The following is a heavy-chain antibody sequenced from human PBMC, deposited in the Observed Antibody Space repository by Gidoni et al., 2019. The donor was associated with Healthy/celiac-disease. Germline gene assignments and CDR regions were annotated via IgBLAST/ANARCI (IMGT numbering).Heavy chain of an antibody. Sequence: EVQLVESGGGLVQPGRSLRLSCTASGFTFGASAMSWFRQAPGKGLEWVGFIRSKAYGGTTEYAASVKGRFTISRDDSKSIAYLQMNSLKTEDTAVYYCTRDTVTTPHNWFDPWGQGTLVTVSS. CDR3: TRDTVTTPHNWFDP. V-gene: IGHV3-49*03. CDR1: GFTFGASA. CDR2: IRSKAYGGTT. J-gene: IGHJ5*02. D-gene: IGHD4-17*01.